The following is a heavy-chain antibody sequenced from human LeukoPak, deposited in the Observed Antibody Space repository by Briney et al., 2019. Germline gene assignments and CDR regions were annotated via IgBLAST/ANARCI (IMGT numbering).Heavy chain of an antibody. CDR3: AKASAPTVTQGAFDI. D-gene: IGHD4-17*01. V-gene: IGHV3-23*01. CDR2: ISGSGGST. Sequence: GGSLRLSCAASGFTFSSYAMSWVRQAPGKGLEWVSTISGSGGSTYYAASVKGRFTISRDNSKNTLYLQMNSLRAEDTAVYFCAKASAPTVTQGAFDIWGQGTMVTVSS. CDR1: GFTFSSYA. J-gene: IGHJ3*02.